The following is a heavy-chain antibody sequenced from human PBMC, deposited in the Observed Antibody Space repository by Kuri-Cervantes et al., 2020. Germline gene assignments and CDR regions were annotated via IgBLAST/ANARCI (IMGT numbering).Heavy chain of an antibody. Sequence: GSLRLSCAVSGYSITSGYYWGWIRQPPGKGLEWIGTIFHSGSIFHSGSTYYNPSLKSRVTISVDTSKNQFSLKLSSVAAADTAVYYCARVGYSSGNYYFDYWGQGTLVTVSS. CDR3: ARVGYSSGNYYFDY. V-gene: IGHV4-38-2*01. CDR2: IFHSGST. CDR1: GYSITSGYY. J-gene: IGHJ4*02. D-gene: IGHD6-19*01.